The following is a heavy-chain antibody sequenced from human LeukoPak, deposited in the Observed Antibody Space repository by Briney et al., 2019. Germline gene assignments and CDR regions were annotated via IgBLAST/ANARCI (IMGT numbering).Heavy chain of an antibody. CDR3: ARTRSGSGSYHMDV. CDR1: GFSLSPSGMC. V-gene: IGHV2-70*11. CDR2: IDWDDDK. J-gene: IGHJ6*03. D-gene: IGHD3-10*01. Sequence: GSGPTLVKPTQTLTLTCTFFGFSLSPSGMCVSWIRQPPGKALEWLARIDWDDDKYYLTSLKTRLTISKDTSKNQVVLTMTNMDPVDTATYFCARTRSGSGSYHMDVWGKGTTVSISS.